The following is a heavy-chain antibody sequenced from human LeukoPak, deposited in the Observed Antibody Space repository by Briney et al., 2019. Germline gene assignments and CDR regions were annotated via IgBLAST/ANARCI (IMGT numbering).Heavy chain of an antibody. D-gene: IGHD6-19*01. V-gene: IGHV3-7*01. CDR2: IKQDGSEK. J-gene: IGHJ4*02. CDR1: GFTFSSYW. CDR3: ARPGGGSGWYGLFDY. Sequence: PGGSLRLSCAASGFTFSSYWMSWVRQAPGKGLEWVANIKQDGSEKYYVDSVKGRFTISRDNAKNSLYLQMNSLRAEDTAVYYCARPGGGSGWYGLFDYWGQETLVTVSS.